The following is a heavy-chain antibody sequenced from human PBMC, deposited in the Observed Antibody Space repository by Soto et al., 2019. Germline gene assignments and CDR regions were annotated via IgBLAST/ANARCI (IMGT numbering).Heavy chain of an antibody. V-gene: IGHV3-30*04. Sequence: GGSLRLSCAASGFTFSTYAMHWVRQAPGKGLEWVAVISYDGSNKHYADSVKGRFTISRDNSKNTLYLQMNSLRAEDTAVYYCARTHVIDIVVTPDYWGQGNLVTVSS. CDR2: ISYDGSNK. CDR3: ARTHVIDIVVTPDY. D-gene: IGHD2-15*01. CDR1: GFTFSTYA. J-gene: IGHJ4*02.